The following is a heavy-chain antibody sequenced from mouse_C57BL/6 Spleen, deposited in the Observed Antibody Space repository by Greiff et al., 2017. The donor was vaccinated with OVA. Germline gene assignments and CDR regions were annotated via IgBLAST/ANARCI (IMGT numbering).Heavy chain of an antibody. J-gene: IGHJ4*01. D-gene: IGHD2-5*01. CDR2: INYDGSST. Sequence: DVKLVESEGGLVQPGSSMKLSCTASGFTFSDYYMAWVRQVPEKGLEWVANINYDGSSTYYLDSLKSRFIISRDNAKNILYLQMSSLKSEDTATYYCARGQDYYSNFYAMDYWGQGTSVTVSS. CDR1: GFTFSDYY. CDR3: ARGQDYYSNFYAMDY. V-gene: IGHV5-16*01.